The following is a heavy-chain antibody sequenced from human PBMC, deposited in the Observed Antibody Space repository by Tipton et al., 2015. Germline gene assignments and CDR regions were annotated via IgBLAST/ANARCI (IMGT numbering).Heavy chain of an antibody. V-gene: IGHV3-48*02. CDR2: ISPGGHTI. J-gene: IGHJ2*01. CDR1: GFNFNTYI. D-gene: IGHD1-1*01. CDR3: ARATTLRDNFLPRRHFDI. Sequence: SLRLSCSASGFNFNTYIMNWVRQAPGKGLEWVSYISPGGHTIYYAESVKGRFTISRDDAKNSLFLQMNSLRDEDTAVYYCARATTLRDNFLPRRHFDIWGRGTLVTVSS.